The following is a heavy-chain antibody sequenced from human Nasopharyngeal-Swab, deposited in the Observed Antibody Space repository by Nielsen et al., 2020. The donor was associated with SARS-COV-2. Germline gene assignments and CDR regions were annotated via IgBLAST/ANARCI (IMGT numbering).Heavy chain of an antibody. V-gene: IGHV3-30*19. CDR3: ARGGYCSGGSCYSPGENGMDV. J-gene: IGHJ6*02. CDR2: ISYDGSNK. D-gene: IGHD2-15*01. Sequence: GESLKISCAASGFTFSSYGMHLVRQAPGKGLEWVAVISYDGSNKYYADSVKGRFTIHRDNSKNTLYLQMNSLRAEDTSVYYCARGGYCSGGSCYSPGENGMDVWGQGTTVTVSS. CDR1: GFTFSSYG.